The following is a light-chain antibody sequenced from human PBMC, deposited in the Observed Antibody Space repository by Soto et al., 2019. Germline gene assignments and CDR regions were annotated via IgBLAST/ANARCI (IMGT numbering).Light chain of an antibody. CDR2: SDN. Sequence: QSVLTQPPSASGTPGQRVTISCSGSNSNIGRDYVFWYQQLPGTAPKLLIYSDNQRPSGVPDRFSGSRSGTSASLAISGLRSDDEADYYCAAWDDSLSGPVFGAGTKLTVL. V-gene: IGLV1-47*02. CDR1: NSNIGRDY. CDR3: AAWDDSLSGPV. J-gene: IGLJ2*01.